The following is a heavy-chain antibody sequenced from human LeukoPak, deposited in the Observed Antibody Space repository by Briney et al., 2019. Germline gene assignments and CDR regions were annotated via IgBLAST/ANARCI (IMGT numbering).Heavy chain of an antibody. D-gene: IGHD4-11*01. CDR2: IWSDGTNQ. J-gene: IGHJ4*02. CDR3: AEDAQRGFDYSNSLEH. V-gene: IGHV3-33*06. Sequence: GGSLRLSCEASGLTFSHYGMHWVRQAPGKGLEWVAVIWSDGTNQYYADSVRGRFTISRDNFKKTVSLQMNSLRAEDTGVYYCAEDAQRGFDYSNSLEHWGQGSLVTVSS. CDR1: GLTFSHYG.